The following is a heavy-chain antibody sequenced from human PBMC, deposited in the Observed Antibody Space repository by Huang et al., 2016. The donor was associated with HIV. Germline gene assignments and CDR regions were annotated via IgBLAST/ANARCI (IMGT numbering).Heavy chain of an antibody. Sequence: QVQLVQSGAEVKKPGSSVKVSCTASGGTFSNHGFSWVRQAPGEGLEWMGGIIPDFDTQYYTPKFQGRVTIIADESTNTVYMELSSLTPDETAEYYCARVRGYSGSYYGMDVWGQGTTVTVSS. D-gene: IGHD1-26*01. CDR1: GGTFSNHG. CDR2: IIPDFDTQ. J-gene: IGHJ6*02. CDR3: ARVRGYSGSYYGMDV. V-gene: IGHV1-69*01.